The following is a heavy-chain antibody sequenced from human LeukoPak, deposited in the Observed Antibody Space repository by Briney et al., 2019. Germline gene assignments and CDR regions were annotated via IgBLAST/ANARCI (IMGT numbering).Heavy chain of an antibody. V-gene: IGHV4-31*03. Sequence: SQTLSLTCTVSGGSISSGGYYWSWIRQHPGKGLEWIGYIYYSGSTYYNPSLKSRVTISVDTSKNQFSLKLSSVTAADTAVYYCASLIAAAGTRGYFQHWGQGTLVTVSS. J-gene: IGHJ1*01. CDR1: GGSISSGGYY. CDR2: IYYSGST. D-gene: IGHD6-13*01. CDR3: ASLIAAAGTRGYFQH.